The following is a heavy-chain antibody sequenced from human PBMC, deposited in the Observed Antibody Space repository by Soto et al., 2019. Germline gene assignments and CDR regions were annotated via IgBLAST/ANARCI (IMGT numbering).Heavy chain of an antibody. J-gene: IGHJ1*01. D-gene: IGHD3-9*01. V-gene: IGHV4-31*03. CDR2: IHYRGRT. CDR3: DRCRDAFGFDT. Sequence: SETLSLTCNVSGGSINSGGYYWGWIRQHPGKGLEWIGYIHYRGRTSYNPSLKSRGSISLDTSGHHFSLKLTSVTVADTAVYYCDRCRDAFGFDTCGQGMLVTVYS. CDR1: GGSINSGGYY.